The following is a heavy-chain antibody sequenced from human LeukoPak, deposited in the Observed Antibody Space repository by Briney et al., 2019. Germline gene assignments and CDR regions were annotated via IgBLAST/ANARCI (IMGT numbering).Heavy chain of an antibody. Sequence: SETLSLTCNVSGYSISGGYYWVWIRQPPGKGLEWIGIIYHSGSTYYNPSLKSRITLLVDTSKNQFSLKLSSVTAADTAVYYCARDWSTTSHYYMDVWGKGTTVTVSS. CDR1: GYSISGGYY. D-gene: IGHD2-2*01. V-gene: IGHV4-38-2*02. CDR2: IYHSGST. J-gene: IGHJ6*03. CDR3: ARDWSTTSHYYMDV.